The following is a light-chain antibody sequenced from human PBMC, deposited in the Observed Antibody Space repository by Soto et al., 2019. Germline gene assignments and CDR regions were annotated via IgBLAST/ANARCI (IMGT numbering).Light chain of an antibody. CDR1: QSLTSSY. CDR2: GAS. CDR3: QQYGSSPHT. V-gene: IGKV3-20*01. Sequence: EIVLTQSPGTLSLSPGERATLSCRDSQSLTSSYLAWYRQTPGQASRLLIYGASNRATGIPARFSGSGSGTDFTLTISRLEPEDFAVYHCQQYGSSPHTFGQGTKLEIK. J-gene: IGKJ2*01.